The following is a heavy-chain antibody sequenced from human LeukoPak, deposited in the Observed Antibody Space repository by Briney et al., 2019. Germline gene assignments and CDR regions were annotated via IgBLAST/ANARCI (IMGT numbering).Heavy chain of an antibody. V-gene: IGHV4-34*01. D-gene: IGHD3-10*01. J-gene: IGHJ4*02. CDR2: INHSGST. CDR3: ARGLYYGSGSYGWPRTRFDY. Sequence: KTSETLSLTCTVSGGSISSYYWSWIRQPPGKGLEWIGEINHSGSTNYNPSLKSRVTISVDTSKNQFSLKLSSVTAADTAVYYCARGLYYGSGSYGWPRTRFDYWGQGTLVTVSS. CDR1: GGSISSYY.